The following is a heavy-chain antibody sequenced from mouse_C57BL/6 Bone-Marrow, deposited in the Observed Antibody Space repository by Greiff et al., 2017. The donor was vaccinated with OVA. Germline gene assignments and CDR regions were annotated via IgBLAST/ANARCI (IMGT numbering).Heavy chain of an antibody. Sequence: VQLQQSGAELVKPGASVKLSCTASGFNIKDYYMHWVKQRPEQGLEWIGRIDPEDGETKDAPKFQGKATITADTSSNTAYLQLSSLTSEDTAVYYCSRDSNCAWFAYWGQGTLVTVSA. CDR1: GFNIKDYY. V-gene: IGHV14-2*01. CDR2: IDPEDGET. D-gene: IGHD2-5*01. J-gene: IGHJ3*01. CDR3: SRDSNCAWFAY.